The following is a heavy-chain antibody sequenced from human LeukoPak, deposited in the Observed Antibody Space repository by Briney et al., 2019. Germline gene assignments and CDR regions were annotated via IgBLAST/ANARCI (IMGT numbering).Heavy chain of an antibody. D-gene: IGHD5-24*01. J-gene: IGHJ4*02. CDR2: ISSSGSTI. CDR3: ARVSRDGYNLPDY. CDR1: GFSLSGYW. V-gene: IGHV3-11*01. Sequence: GGSLRLSCAASGFSLSGYWMHWIRQAPGKGLDWVSYISSSGSTIYYADSVKGRFTISRDNAKNSLYLQMDSLRAEDTAVYYCARVSRDGYNLPDYWGQGTLVTVSS.